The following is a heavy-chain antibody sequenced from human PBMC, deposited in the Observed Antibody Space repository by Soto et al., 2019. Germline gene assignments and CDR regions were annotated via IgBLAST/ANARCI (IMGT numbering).Heavy chain of an antibody. CDR1: GFTFTSSA. D-gene: IGHD3-3*01. J-gene: IGHJ5*02. Sequence: SVKVSCKASGFTFTSSAVQWVRQARGQRLEWIGWIVVGSGNTNYAQKFQERVTITRDMSTSTAYMELSSLRSEDTAVYYCAAAPAGDFWSGYPPAPFDPWGQGTLVTVSS. CDR2: IVVGSGNT. V-gene: IGHV1-58*01. CDR3: AAAPAGDFWSGYPPAPFDP.